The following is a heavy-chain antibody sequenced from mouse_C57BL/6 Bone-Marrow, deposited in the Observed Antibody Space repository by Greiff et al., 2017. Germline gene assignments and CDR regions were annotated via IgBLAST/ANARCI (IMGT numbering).Heavy chain of an antibody. D-gene: IGHD1-1*01. CDR1: GYTFTSYD. J-gene: IGHJ1*03. V-gene: IGHV1-85*01. CDR2: IYPRDGST. CDR3: ARLRFGGSNCDWYFDV. Sequence: QVQLQQSGPELVKPGASVKLSCKASGYTFTSYDINWVKQRPGQGLEWIGWIYPRDGSTKYNEKFKGKATLTVDTSSSTEYMELHSLTSEDSAVYFCARLRFGGSNCDWYFDVWGTGTTVTISS.